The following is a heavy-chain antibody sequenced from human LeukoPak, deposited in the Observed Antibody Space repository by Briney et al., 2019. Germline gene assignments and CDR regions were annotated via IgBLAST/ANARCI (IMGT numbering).Heavy chain of an antibody. Sequence: GGSLRLSCAASGFTFSRFPMHWVRQAPGKGLEWVAAISNDGSTTYDAGSVKGRFTISRDKSKNTLYMQMKSLRPEDTALYYCATGFTWSLESWGQGTMVAVSS. V-gene: IGHV3-30*04. CDR3: ATGFTWSLES. CDR1: GFTFSRFP. J-gene: IGHJ4*02. D-gene: IGHD2-8*02. CDR2: ISNDGSTT.